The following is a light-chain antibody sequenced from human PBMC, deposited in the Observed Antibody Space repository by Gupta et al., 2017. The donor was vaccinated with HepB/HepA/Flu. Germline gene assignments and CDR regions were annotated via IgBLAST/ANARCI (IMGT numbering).Light chain of an antibody. CDR3: QQHNRLFT. J-gene: IGKJ3*01. Sequence: VESGVPSRSSGSGSGTEFTLTISSLQPDDFATYYCQQHNRLFTFGPGTKVDIK. V-gene: IGKV1-5*03.